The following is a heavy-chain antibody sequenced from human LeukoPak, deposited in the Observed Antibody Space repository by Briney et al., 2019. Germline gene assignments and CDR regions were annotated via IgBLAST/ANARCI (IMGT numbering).Heavy chain of an antibody. Sequence: ASVKVSRKASGYTFTSYGISWVRQAPGQGLEWMGWISAYNGNTNYAQKFQGRVTITADESTSTAYMELSSLRSEDTAVYYCARAQRRLWDSSGAFDCWGQGTLVTVSS. D-gene: IGHD3-22*01. CDR1: GYTFTSYG. V-gene: IGHV1-18*01. CDR3: ARAQRRLWDSSGAFDC. CDR2: ISAYNGNT. J-gene: IGHJ4*02.